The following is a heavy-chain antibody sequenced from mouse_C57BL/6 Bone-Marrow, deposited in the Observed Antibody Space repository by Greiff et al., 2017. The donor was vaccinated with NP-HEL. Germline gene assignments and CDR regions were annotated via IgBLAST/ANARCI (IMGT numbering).Heavy chain of an antibody. CDR1: GFNIKDDY. CDR2: IDPENGDT. Sequence: VQLQQSGAELVRPGASVKLSCTASGFNIKDDYMHWVKQRPEQGLEWIGWIDPENGDTEYASKFQGKATITADTSSNTAYLQLSSLTSEYTAVYYCTMVPYAMDYWGQGTSVTVSS. J-gene: IGHJ4*01. CDR3: TMVPYAMDY. D-gene: IGHD2-2*01. V-gene: IGHV14-4*01.